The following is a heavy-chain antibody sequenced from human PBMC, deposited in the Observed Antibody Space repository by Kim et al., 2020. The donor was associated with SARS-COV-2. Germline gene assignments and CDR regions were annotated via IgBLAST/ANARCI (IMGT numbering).Heavy chain of an antibody. V-gene: IGHV1-46*01. CDR3: ASSLTTAFDY. Sequence: STSYAQKCQGRVTMTRDTSTSTVYMELSSLRSEDTAVYYCASSLTTAFDYWGQGTLVTVSS. D-gene: IGHD4-17*01. CDR2: ST. J-gene: IGHJ4*02.